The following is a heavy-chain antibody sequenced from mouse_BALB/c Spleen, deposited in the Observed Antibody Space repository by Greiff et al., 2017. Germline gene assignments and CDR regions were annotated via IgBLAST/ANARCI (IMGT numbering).Heavy chain of an antibody. CDR2: ISTYYGDA. J-gene: IGHJ2*01. Sequence: QLQQSGAELVRPGVSVKISCKGSGYTFTDYAMHWVKQSHAKSLEWIGVISTYYGDASYNQKFKGKATMTVDKSSSTAYMELARLTSEDSAIYYCARFTTARGDFDYWGQGTTLTVSS. CDR3: ARFTTARGDFDY. D-gene: IGHD1-2*01. CDR1: GYTFTDYA. V-gene: IGHV1S137*01.